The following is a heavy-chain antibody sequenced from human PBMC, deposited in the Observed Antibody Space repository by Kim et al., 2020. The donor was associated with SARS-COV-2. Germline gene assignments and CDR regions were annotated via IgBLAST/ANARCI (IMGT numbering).Heavy chain of an antibody. V-gene: IGHV3-48*02. Sequence: GGSLRLSCAASGFTFSSYSMNWVRQAPGKGLEWVSYISSSSSTIYYADSVKGRFTISRDNAKNSLYLQMNSLRDEDTAVYYCARDWHYYDSSGRNYYYYYMDVWGKGTTVTVSS. J-gene: IGHJ6*03. CDR2: ISSSSSTI. CDR1: GFTFSSYS. D-gene: IGHD3-22*01. CDR3: ARDWHYYDSSGRNYYYYYMDV.